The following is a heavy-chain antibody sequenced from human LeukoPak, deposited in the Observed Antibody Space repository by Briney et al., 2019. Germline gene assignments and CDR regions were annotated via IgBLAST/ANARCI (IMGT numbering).Heavy chain of an antibody. Sequence: AGSLRLSCAASGFTFSSYGMNWVRQAPGKGLEWVSYISSSGSNKEYADSVKGRFTISRDNAKNSLHLQMNSLRAEDTAIYYCARGLAVAGFDSWGQGTLVTVSS. CDR2: ISSSGSNK. V-gene: IGHV3-48*03. D-gene: IGHD6-19*01. J-gene: IGHJ4*02. CDR1: GFTFSSYG. CDR3: ARGLAVAGFDS.